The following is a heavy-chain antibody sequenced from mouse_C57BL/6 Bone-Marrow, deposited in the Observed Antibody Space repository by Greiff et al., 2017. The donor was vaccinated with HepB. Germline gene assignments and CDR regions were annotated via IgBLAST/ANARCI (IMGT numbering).Heavy chain of an antibody. CDR2: ISYDGSN. J-gene: IGHJ2*01. D-gene: IGHD2-3*01. Sequence: EVQLKESGPGLVKPSQSLSLTCSVTGYSITSGYYWNWIRQFPGNKLEWMGYISYDGSNNYNPSLKNRISITRDTSKNQFFLKLNSVTTEDTATYYCARRWLLRYWGQGTTLTVSS. CDR3: ARRWLLRY. CDR1: GYSITSGYY. V-gene: IGHV3-6*01.